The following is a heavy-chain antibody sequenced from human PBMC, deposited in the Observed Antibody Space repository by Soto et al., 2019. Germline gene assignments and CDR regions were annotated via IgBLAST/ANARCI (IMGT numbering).Heavy chain of an antibody. D-gene: IGHD4-17*01. V-gene: IGHV3-23*01. CDR3: AHPRGYGVFDAYDI. CDR2: ISAGGGST. J-gene: IGHJ3*02. CDR1: GYTFSTYA. Sequence: WSLRLCCAASGYTFSTYAMGWVRQAPGKGLEWASAISAGGGSTYYADSVKGRFTISRDNSINTLYLQMNSLRTEDTAVYYCAHPRGYGVFDAYDIWGQGAMVTVSS.